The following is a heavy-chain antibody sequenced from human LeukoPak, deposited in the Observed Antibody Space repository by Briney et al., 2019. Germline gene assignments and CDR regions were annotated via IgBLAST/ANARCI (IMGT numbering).Heavy chain of an antibody. V-gene: IGHV5-51*01. D-gene: IGHD5-24*01. CDR2: IYPGDSDT. Sequence: GESLKISCKVSGYSFTSYWIGWVRQMPGKGLEWMGIIYPGDSDTRYSPSFQGQVTISADKSISTTYLQWSSLRASDTAIYYCARRDGNLCDYWGQGTVVTVSS. CDR1: GYSFTSYW. J-gene: IGHJ4*02. CDR3: ARRDGNLCDY.